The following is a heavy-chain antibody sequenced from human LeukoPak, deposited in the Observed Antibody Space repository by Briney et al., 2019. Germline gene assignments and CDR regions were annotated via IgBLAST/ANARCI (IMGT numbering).Heavy chain of an antibody. Sequence: GGSLTLSCAASGFTFSTHGMHWVRQAPGKGLEWVAFIRYDGINKYYADSVKGRFTISRDSFKNTLYLQMNSLRPEDTAVYYCAKEGDYYGSGSYRDGFDIWGQGTRATVSS. J-gene: IGHJ3*02. CDR3: AKEGDYYGSGSYRDGFDI. D-gene: IGHD3-10*01. CDR1: GFTFSTHG. V-gene: IGHV3-30*02. CDR2: IRYDGINK.